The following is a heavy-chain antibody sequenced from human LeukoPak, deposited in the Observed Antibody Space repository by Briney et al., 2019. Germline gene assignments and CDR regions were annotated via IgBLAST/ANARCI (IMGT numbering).Heavy chain of an antibody. D-gene: IGHD6-13*01. CDR1: GFTFDNYA. Sequence: PGGSLRLSCAASGFTFDNYAMSWVRQAPGKGLEWVSGISGSGGSTYYADSVKGRFTISRDNSMNTLDLQINSLRAEDTAVYHCAKDRSGYGSSYDFDYWGQGTLVTVSS. CDR2: ISGSGGST. CDR3: AKDRSGYGSSYDFDY. J-gene: IGHJ4*02. V-gene: IGHV3-23*01.